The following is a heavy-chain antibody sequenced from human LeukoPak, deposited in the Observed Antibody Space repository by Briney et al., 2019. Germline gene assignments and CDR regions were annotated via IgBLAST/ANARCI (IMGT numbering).Heavy chain of an antibody. J-gene: IGHJ4*02. CDR1: GFIFSNYW. CDR3: ARDQTPFY. D-gene: IGHD2-15*01. CDR2: IREDGSEK. V-gene: IGHV3-7*01. Sequence: GGSLRLSCAASGFIFSNYWMSWVRQAPGKGLEWVANIREDGSEKYYVDSVKGRFTISRDNAKSSMWLQMNSLRDEDTAVYYCARDQTPFYWGQGSLVTVSS.